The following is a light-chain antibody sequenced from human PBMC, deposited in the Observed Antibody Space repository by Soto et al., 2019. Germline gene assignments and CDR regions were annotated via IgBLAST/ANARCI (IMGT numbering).Light chain of an antibody. V-gene: IGKV1-39*01. J-gene: IGKJ1*01. Sequence: DIQMTQSPSSLSASAGDRVTITCRASQSISSSLNWYQQKPGKAPKPLIYAASSLQRGVPSRFSGSGSGTDFTLTISGLQSDDVATYYCQQSDSTPPTFGQGTKVEI. CDR2: AAS. CDR1: QSISSS. CDR3: QQSDSTPPT.